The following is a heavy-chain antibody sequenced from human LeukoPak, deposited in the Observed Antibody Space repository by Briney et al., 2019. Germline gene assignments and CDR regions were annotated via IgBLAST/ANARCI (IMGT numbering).Heavy chain of an antibody. CDR3: TRVAQSGPTGWFDP. CDR2: TSSTGSYI. V-gene: IGHV3-21*01. CDR1: GFNLNSYM. D-gene: IGHD1-1*01. J-gene: IGHJ5*02. Sequence: GGSLRLSSAASGFNLNSYMLNWVRQAPGKGLEWVSSTSSTGSYIYYADSVKGRFTISRDNPGNVVYLQMDSLRAEDTAVYYCTRVAQSGPTGWFDPWGQGTLVTVSS.